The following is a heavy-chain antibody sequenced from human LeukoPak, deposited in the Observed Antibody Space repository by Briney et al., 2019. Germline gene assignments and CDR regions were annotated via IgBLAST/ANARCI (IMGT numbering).Heavy chain of an antibody. D-gene: IGHD7-27*01. CDR3: AREEATWGAFDI. CDR1: GYTFTGYY. CDR2: INPNSGGT. V-gene: IGHV1-2*02. Sequence: GASVKVSCKASGYTFTGYYMHWVRQAPGQGLEWMGWINPNSGGTNYAQKFQGRVTMTRDTSISTAYMELSRLRSDDTAVYYCAREEATWGAFDIWGQRTMVTVSS. J-gene: IGHJ3*02.